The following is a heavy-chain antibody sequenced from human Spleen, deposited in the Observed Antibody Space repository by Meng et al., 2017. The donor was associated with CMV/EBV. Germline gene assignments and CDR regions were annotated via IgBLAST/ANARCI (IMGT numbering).Heavy chain of an antibody. V-gene: IGHV1-2*02. CDR1: GYTFTDYY. CDR2: INPRSGGT. D-gene: IGHD3-10*01. Sequence: ASVKVSCKASGYTFTDYYIHWVRQAPGQGLEWMGWINPRSGGTSYEQKFQGRVTMTSDTSIRIAYMELSRLRSDDTALYYCARAPVYYGSGSANDYWGQGTLVTVSS. CDR3: ARAPVYYGSGSANDY. J-gene: IGHJ4*02.